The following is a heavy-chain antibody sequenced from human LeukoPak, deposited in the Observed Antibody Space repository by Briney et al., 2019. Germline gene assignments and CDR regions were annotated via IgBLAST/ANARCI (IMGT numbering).Heavy chain of an antibody. D-gene: IGHD1-1*01. CDR1: GFIFSSYE. V-gene: IGHV3-48*03. J-gene: IGHJ4*02. CDR2: INSGGSSI. Sequence: PGGSLRLSCAASGFIFSSYEMNWVRQAPGKGPEWVSYINSGGSSIYYAVSVRGRFTISRDNAKNSLYLQMNTLRAEDTAVYYCVRDQGTWEYDFWGQGTLVTVSS. CDR3: VRDQGTWEYDF.